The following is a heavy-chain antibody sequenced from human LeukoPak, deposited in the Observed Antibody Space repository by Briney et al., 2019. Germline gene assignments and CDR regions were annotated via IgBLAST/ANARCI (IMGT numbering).Heavy chain of an antibody. CDR3: AKKGDFRVVVPAAFDY. J-gene: IGHJ4*02. CDR1: GFTFSSYG. V-gene: IGHV3-23*01. Sequence: GGSLRLSCAASGFTFSSYGMSWVRQAPGKGLEWVSAISGSGGSTYYADSVKGRFTISRDNSKNTLYLQMNSLRAEDTAVYYCAKKGDFRVVVPAAFDYWGQGTLVTVSS. CDR2: ISGSGGST. D-gene: IGHD2-2*01.